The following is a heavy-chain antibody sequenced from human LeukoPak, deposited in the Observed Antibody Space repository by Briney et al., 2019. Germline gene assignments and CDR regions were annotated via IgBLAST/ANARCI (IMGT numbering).Heavy chain of an antibody. CDR1: GFTFSSYW. Sequence: GSLRLPCAASGFTFSSYWMNWVRQAPGKGLEWVANIKQDGSEKCYVDSVKSRFTISRDNAKNSLYLQMNSLRAEDTAVYYCARAGGGAAPGRFGYWGQGTLVTVSS. J-gene: IGHJ4*02. CDR3: ARAGGGAAPGRFGY. V-gene: IGHV3-7*01. D-gene: IGHD6-13*01. CDR2: IKQDGSEK.